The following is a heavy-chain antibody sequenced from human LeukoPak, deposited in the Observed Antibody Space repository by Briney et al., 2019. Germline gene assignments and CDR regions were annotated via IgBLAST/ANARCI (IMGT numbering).Heavy chain of an antibody. Sequence: PGGSLRLSCAASGFTFSSYSMNWVRQAPGKGLEWVSYISSSSSTIYYADSVKGRFTISRVNAKNSLYLQMNSLRAEDTAVYYCARDVDTAMVEFDYWGQGTLVTVSS. J-gene: IGHJ4*02. V-gene: IGHV3-48*04. CDR2: ISSSSSTI. D-gene: IGHD5-18*01. CDR1: GFTFSSYS. CDR3: ARDVDTAMVEFDY.